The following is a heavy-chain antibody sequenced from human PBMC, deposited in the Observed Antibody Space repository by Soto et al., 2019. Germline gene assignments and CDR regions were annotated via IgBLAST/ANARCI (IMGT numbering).Heavy chain of an antibody. CDR3: ARDGYSTSSDWPWFDP. CDR1: GFTFSVYT. J-gene: IGHJ5*02. Sequence: EAQLVESGGGLVQPGVSLRLSCAASGFTFSVYTMHWVRQSPGKGLEWISSITSSGTTISYADSVKGRFTISRDNAKSSLFLQMDTLRDEDTAVYYCARDGYSTSSDWPWFDPWGQGTLVTVSS. CDR2: ITSSGTTI. V-gene: IGHV3-48*02. D-gene: IGHD6-6*01.